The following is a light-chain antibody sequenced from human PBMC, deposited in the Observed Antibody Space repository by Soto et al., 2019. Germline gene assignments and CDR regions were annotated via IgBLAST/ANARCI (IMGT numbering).Light chain of an antibody. Sequence: QMTQSQSTLSASGGDRVTITCRASQSLSSWLAWYQQKPGKAPKLLIYDASSLESGVPSRFSGSGSGTEFTLTGGTLQPDDFSTSYCQLWPFGQGTPWESK. V-gene: IGKV1-5*01. CDR3: QLWP. J-gene: IGKJ1*01. CDR1: QSLSSW. CDR2: DAS.